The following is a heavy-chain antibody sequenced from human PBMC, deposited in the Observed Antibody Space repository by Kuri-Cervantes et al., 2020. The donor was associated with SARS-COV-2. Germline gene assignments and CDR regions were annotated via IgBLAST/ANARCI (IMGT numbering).Heavy chain of an antibody. V-gene: IGHV4-38-2*01. CDR2: IYHSGST. D-gene: IGHD2-21*01. CDR3: ARAPTSIYGVLIALFSSNAFDV. Sequence: SETLSLTCAVSGYSISSGYYWGWIRQPPGKGLEWNGSIYHSGSTYYNPSLKSRVTISVDKSKNQFSLTLASVTAADTAVYYCARAPTSIYGVLIALFSSNAFDVWGQGTKVTVSS. CDR1: GYSISSGYY. J-gene: IGHJ3*01.